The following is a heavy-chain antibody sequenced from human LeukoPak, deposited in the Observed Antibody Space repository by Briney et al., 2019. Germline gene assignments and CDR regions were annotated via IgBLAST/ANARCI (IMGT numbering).Heavy chain of an antibody. CDR3: ARDSGLYYYDSSGYSPSEY. D-gene: IGHD3-22*01. CDR1: GFTFSVYW. J-gene: IGHJ4*02. Sequence: GESLRLSCAASGFTFSVYWMSWVRQPPGKGLVWVSRINSDGSSTSYADSVKGRFTISRDNAKNTLYLQMNSLRAEDTAVYYCARDSGLYYYDSSGYSPSEYWGQGTLVTVSS. V-gene: IGHV3-74*01. CDR2: INSDGSST.